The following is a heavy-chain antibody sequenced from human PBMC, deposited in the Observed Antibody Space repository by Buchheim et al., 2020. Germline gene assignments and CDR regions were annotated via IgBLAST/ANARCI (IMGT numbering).Heavy chain of an antibody. CDR2: ISYDGSNK. V-gene: IGHV3-30*03. D-gene: IGHD3-9*01. CDR3: VRGSDILTGYELDY. J-gene: IGHJ4*02. CDR1: GFTFSGYG. Sequence: QVQLVESGGGVVQPGRSLRLSCAASGFTFSGYGMHWVRQAPGKGLEWVAVISYDGSNKYYADSVKGRFTISRDNSKNTLYLQMNSLRAEDTAVYYCVRGSDILTGYELDYWGQGTL.